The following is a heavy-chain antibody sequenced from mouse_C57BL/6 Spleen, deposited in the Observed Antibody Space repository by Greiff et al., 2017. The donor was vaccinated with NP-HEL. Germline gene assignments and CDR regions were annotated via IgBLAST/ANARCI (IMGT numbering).Heavy chain of an antibody. D-gene: IGHD2-4*01. CDR3: TTGYDYDWFAY. J-gene: IGHJ3*01. V-gene: IGHV14-4*01. CDR2: IDPENGDT. CDR1: GFNIKDDY. Sequence: EVKLQESGAELVRPGASVKLSCTASGFNIKDDYMHWVKQRPEQGLEWIGWIDPENGDTEYASKFQGKATITADTSSNTAYLQLSSLTSEDTAVYYCTTGYDYDWFAYWGQGTLVTVSA.